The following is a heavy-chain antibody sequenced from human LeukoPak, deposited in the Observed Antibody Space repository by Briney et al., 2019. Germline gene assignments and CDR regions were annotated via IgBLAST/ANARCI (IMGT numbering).Heavy chain of an antibody. V-gene: IGHV3-30*18. CDR2: ISHDGRNE. J-gene: IGHJ6*02. D-gene: IGHD3-10*01. CDR1: GXIFSNFG. CDR3: AKVPLMWFGELFAAPRDFFNMDV. Sequence: QRGESLKISFSASGXIFSNFGMHWVRQAPGKGLEWVAVISHDGRNEVSADSVKGRFTTSRDNSKNTLYLQMNSLRPDDTAVYYCAKVPLMWFGELFAAPRDFFNMDVWGQGTTVIVSS.